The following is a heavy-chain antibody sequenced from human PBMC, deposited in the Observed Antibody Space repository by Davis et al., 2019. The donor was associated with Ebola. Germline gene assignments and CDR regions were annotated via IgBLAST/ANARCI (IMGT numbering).Heavy chain of an antibody. J-gene: IGHJ5*02. Sequence: GESLKISCAATGFTFSSNSMNWVRQAPGKGLEWVSSITSDSGRTSYAESVKGLFTISRDNAKNSLYLQMNSLSAEDTAVYYCARAPAGRWQWPGTACDQWGQGTLVTVSS. CDR3: ARAPAGRWQWPGTACDQ. D-gene: IGHD6-19*01. V-gene: IGHV3-21*01. CDR2: ITSDSGRT. CDR1: GFTFSSNS.